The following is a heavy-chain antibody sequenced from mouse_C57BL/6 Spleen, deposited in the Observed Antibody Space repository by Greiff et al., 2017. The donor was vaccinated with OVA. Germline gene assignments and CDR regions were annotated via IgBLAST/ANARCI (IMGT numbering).Heavy chain of an antibody. Sequence: VQLQQPGAELVKPGASVKLSCKASGYTFTSYWMQWVKQRPGQGLEWIGEIDPSDSYTNYNQKFKGKATLTVDTSSSTAYMQLSSLTSEDSAVYYCARLRNFGVWGTGTTVTVSS. CDR2: IDPSDSYT. CDR1: GYTFTSYW. V-gene: IGHV1-50*01. J-gene: IGHJ1*03. CDR3: ARLRNFGV.